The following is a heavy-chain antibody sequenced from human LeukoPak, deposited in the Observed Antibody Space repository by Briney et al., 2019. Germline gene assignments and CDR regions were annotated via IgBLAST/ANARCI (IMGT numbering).Heavy chain of an antibody. V-gene: IGHV1-2*02. Sequence: ASVKVSCKASGYTFTGYYMHWVRQAPGQGLEWMGWINPNSGGTNYAQKFQGRVTMTRDTSISTAYMGLSRLRSDDTAVYYCARVPSHISPGSGSYAVHYYYYYYMDVWGKGTTVTVSS. CDR1: GYTFTGYY. CDR2: INPNSGGT. D-gene: IGHD3-10*01. J-gene: IGHJ6*03. CDR3: ARVPSHISPGSGSYAVHYYYYYYMDV.